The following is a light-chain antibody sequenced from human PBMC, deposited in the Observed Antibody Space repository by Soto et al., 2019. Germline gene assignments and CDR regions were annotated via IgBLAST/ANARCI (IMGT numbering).Light chain of an antibody. CDR3: HQYSSSPFT. Sequence: EIVLTQSPGTLSLSPGEGATLSCRASQSVSTNYFAWYQQKPGQAPRLLIYGASSMATGIPYRFSGSGSGTDFTLTISRLEPEDFAVYYCHQYSSSPFTFGGGTMVEIK. CDR1: QSVSTNY. V-gene: IGKV3-20*01. CDR2: GAS. J-gene: IGKJ4*01.